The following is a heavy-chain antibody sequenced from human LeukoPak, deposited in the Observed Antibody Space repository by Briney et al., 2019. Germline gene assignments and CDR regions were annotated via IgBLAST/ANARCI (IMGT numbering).Heavy chain of an antibody. Sequence: ASVKVSCKASGYTFTGYYMHWVRQAPGQGLEWMGWINPNSGGTNYAQKFQGRVTMTRDTSISTAYTELSRLRSDDTAVYYCARDYYDSSGYYLGHDYWGQGTLVTVSS. CDR3: ARDYYDSSGYYLGHDY. CDR2: INPNSGGT. CDR1: GYTFTGYY. D-gene: IGHD3-22*01. J-gene: IGHJ4*02. V-gene: IGHV1-2*02.